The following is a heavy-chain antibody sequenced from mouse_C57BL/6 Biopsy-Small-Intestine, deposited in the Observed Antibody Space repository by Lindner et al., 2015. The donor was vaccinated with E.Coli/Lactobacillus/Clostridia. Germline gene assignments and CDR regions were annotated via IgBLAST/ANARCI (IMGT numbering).Heavy chain of an antibody. CDR1: GYAFSSYW. J-gene: IGHJ2*01. Sequence: VQLQESGAELVKPGASVKISCKASGYAFSSYWMNWVKQRPGKGLEWIGQIYPGDGDTNYNGKFKGKATLTADKSSSTAYMQLSSLTSEDSAVYFCARGYGSSSCNDYWGQGTTLTVSS. D-gene: IGHD1-1*01. CDR3: ARGYGSSSCNDY. CDR2: IYPGDGDT. V-gene: IGHV1-80*01.